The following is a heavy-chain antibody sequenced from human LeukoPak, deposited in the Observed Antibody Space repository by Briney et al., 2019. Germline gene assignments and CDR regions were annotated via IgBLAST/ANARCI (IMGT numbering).Heavy chain of an antibody. CDR2: ISAYNGNT. D-gene: IGHD1-26*01. V-gene: IGHV1-18*01. Sequence: ASVKVSFKASGYTFTSYGISWVRQAPGQGLEWMGWISAYNGNTNYAQRLQGRVTMTTDTSTSTAYMELRSLRSDDAAVYYCARMVVGATLLDYWGQGQWSPSLQ. CDR1: GYTFTSYG. J-gene: IGHJ3*01. CDR3: ARMVVGATLLDY.